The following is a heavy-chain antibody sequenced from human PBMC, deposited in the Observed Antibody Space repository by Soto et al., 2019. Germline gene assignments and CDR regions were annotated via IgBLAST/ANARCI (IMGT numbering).Heavy chain of an antibody. CDR2: ITPILGIA. D-gene: IGHD4-17*01. CDR1: GGTFSSYS. J-gene: IGHJ4*02. V-gene: IGHV1-69*08. CDR3: AREPYGDYSGY. Sequence: QVQLVQSGAEVKKPGSSVKVSCKASGGTFSSYSINWVRQAPGQGLEWMGRITPILGIANYAQKFQGRVTITADKSTSTAYMELNSLRSEDTAVYYCAREPYGDYSGYWGQGTLVTVSS.